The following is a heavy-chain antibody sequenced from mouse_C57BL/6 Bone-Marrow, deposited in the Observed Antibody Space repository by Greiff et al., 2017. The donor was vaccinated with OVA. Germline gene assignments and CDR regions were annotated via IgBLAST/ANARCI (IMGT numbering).Heavy chain of an antibody. CDR3: ARSGTTVYAMDY. J-gene: IGHJ4*01. Sequence: QVQLQQPGAELVKPGASVKMSCKASGYTFTSYWITWVKRRPGQGLEWIGDIYPGSGSTNYNEKFKSKATLTVDTSSSTAYMQLSSLTSEDSAVYYCARSGTTVYAMDYWGQGTSVTVSS. CDR1: GYTFTSYW. CDR2: IYPGSGST. V-gene: IGHV1-55*01. D-gene: IGHD1-1*01.